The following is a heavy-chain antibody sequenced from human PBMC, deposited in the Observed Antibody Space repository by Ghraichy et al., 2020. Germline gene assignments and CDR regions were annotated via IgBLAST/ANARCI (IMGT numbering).Heavy chain of an antibody. D-gene: IGHD6-19*01. V-gene: IGHV3-48*02. CDR1: GYTFSSYS. Sequence: LSLTCAASGYTFSSYSMNWVRQAPGTGLEWVSYIRSSSDTIYYADSVKGRFTISRDNAKNSLYLQMNSLRDEDTAVYYCASLAVAGDYWGQGTLVTVSS. CDR3: ASLAVAGDY. J-gene: IGHJ4*02. CDR2: IRSSSDTI.